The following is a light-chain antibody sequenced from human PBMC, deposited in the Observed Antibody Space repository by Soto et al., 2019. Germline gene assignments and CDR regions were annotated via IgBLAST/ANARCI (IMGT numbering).Light chain of an antibody. J-gene: IGLJ2*01. CDR3: CSYAGTYTCVV. CDR1: SSDVGGYDY. Sequence: QSALTQPRSVSGSPGQSVSISCTGTSSDVGGYDYVSWYQQHPGKAPKVMIFDVTKRPSGVPDRFSGSKSGNTASLTISGLQAEDEADYYCCSYAGTYTCVVFGGGTKLTVL. V-gene: IGLV2-11*01. CDR2: DVT.